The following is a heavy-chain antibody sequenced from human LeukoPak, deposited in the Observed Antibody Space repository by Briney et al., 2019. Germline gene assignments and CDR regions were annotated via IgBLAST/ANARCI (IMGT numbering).Heavy chain of an antibody. V-gene: IGHV1-24*01. CDR3: ATWATGVHGSGSYYLGY. D-gene: IGHD3-10*01. Sequence: GASVKVSCKVSGYTLTELSMHWVRQAPGKGLEWMGGFDPEDGETIYAQKFQGRVTMTEDTSTDTAYMELSSLRSEDTAVYYCATWATGVHGSGSYYLGYWGQGTLVTVSS. J-gene: IGHJ4*02. CDR2: FDPEDGET. CDR1: GYTLTELS.